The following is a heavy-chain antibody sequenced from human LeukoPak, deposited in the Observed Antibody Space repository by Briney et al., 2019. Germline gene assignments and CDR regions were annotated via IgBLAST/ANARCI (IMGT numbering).Heavy chain of an antibody. CDR2: IRNDGSNK. D-gene: IGHD3-3*01. V-gene: IGHV3-30*02. J-gene: IGHJ5*01. CDR1: GFTFSSYG. CDR3: AKVVWSDNNWFDS. Sequence: PGGSLRLSCAASGFTFSSYGMHWVRQAPGKGLEGVAFIRNDGSNKYYADSVKGRFTISRDTSKNTLYLQMNSLRAEDTAVYYCAKVVWSDNNWFDSWGQGSLVTVSS.